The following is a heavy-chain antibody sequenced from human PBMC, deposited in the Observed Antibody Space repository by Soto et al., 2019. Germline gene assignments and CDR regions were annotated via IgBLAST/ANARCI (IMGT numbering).Heavy chain of an antibody. CDR3: ASFGRHG. CDR1: GFSFSDSW. D-gene: IGHD3-16*01. V-gene: IGHV3-7*01. CDR2: IKEDGSEK. Sequence: PGGSLRLSCAASGFSFSDSWMDWVRQAPGKGPEWVANIKEDGSEKNYVDSVKGRFTISRDNAKNSLYLQMNSLRAEDTAVYYCASFGRHGWGQGTKVT. J-gene: IGHJ6*02.